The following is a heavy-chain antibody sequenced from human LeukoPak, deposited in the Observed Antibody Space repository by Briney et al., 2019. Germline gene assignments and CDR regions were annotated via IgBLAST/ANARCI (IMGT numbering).Heavy chain of an antibody. CDR3: AREGMSA. CDR1: GFTFSDFG. J-gene: IGHJ5*02. V-gene: IGHV3-48*02. CDR2: IDNSGRTT. Sequence: GGSLRLSCAASGFTFSDFGMNWVRQAPGKGLEWLAYIDNSGRTTNYADSVKGRFIISRDNAKNSQFLQMNRLIDDDRAVYYCAREGMSAWGQGTLVTVSS.